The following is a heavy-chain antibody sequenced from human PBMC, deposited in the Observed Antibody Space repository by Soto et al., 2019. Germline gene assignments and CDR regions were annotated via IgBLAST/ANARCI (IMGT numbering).Heavy chain of an antibody. D-gene: IGHD2-15*01. V-gene: IGHV3-66*02. CDR2: IYSGGST. Sequence: GGSLRLSCAASGFTVSSNYMSWVRQAPGKGLERVSVIYSGGSTYYADSVKGRFTISRDNSKNTLYLQMNSLRAEDTAVYYCAREDQYCSGGSCYSEAFDYWGQGTLVTVSS. CDR3: AREDQYCSGGSCYSEAFDY. J-gene: IGHJ4*02. CDR1: GFTVSSNY.